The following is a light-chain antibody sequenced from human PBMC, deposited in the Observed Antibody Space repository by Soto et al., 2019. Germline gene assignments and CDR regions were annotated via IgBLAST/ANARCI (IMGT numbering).Light chain of an antibody. CDR1: QSLLHSKGYNY. CDR3: MQALQTPWT. Sequence: DIVLTQSPLSLPVTPGEPASISCRSSQSLLHSKGYNYLDWYLQKPGQSPQIVIYSSSKRASGVPDRFSGSGSGTGFTLKISRVEAEDVGIYYCMQALQTPWTFGQGTKVEIK. V-gene: IGKV2-28*01. J-gene: IGKJ1*01. CDR2: SSS.